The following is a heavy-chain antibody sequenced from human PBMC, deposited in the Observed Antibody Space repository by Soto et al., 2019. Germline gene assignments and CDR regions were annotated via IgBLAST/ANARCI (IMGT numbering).Heavy chain of an antibody. CDR3: ANHYYGRHSHQC. Sequence: EVQLLESGGGLVQPGGSLRLSCAASGFTFSSYAMSWVRQAPGKGLEWVSAISDSGGSTYYADSVKGRFTISRDNSKNTQQLRMNSLRIDDTAVYYCANHYYGRHSHQCWGQGTLVTVSS. CDR1: GFTFSSYA. CDR2: ISDSGGST. V-gene: IGHV3-23*01. D-gene: IGHD3-10*01. J-gene: IGHJ4*02.